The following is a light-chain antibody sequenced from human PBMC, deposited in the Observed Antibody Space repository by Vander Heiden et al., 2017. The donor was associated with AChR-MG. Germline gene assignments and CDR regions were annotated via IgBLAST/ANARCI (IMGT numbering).Light chain of an antibody. V-gene: IGLV3-1*01. J-gene: IGLJ3*02. Sequence: SYELTQPPSMSVAPGQTASITCSGDKLENKFVSGYQQKPVQSPVVLVYKDYKRPAGIPERFSGSNSGTTATLTIGGTQAMDEADYYCQAWDSSTVVFGGGTKLTVL. CDR2: KDY. CDR3: QAWDSSTVV. CDR1: KLENKF.